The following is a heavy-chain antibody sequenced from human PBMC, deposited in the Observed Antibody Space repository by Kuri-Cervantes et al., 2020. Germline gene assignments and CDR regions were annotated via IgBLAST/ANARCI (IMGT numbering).Heavy chain of an antibody. CDR2: IYHSGST. CDR1: GGSISSSNW. V-gene: IGHV4-4*02. J-gene: IGHJ6*03. D-gene: IGHD2-21*01. CDR3: ARGLVYYYMDV. Sequence: SCAVSGGSISSSNWWSWVRQPPGKGLEWIGEIYHSGSTNYNPSLKSRVTISVDKSKNQFSLKLTAVTAADTAVYYCARGLVYYYMDVWGKGTTVTVSS.